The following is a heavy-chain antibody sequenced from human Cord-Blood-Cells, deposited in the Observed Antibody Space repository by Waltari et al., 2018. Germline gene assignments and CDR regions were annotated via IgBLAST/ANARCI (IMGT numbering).Heavy chain of an antibody. CDR1: GFTFSSIG. CDR2: IKQDGSEK. Sequence: EVQLVESGGGVVQPGGSLSLPCGGSGFTFSSIGMRWVRQAPGKGLEWVANIKQDGSEKYYVDSVKGRFTISRDNAKNSLYLQMNSLRAEDTAVYYCARVRIAKDYWGQGTLVTVSS. V-gene: IGHV3-7*01. D-gene: IGHD6-13*01. CDR3: ARVRIAKDY. J-gene: IGHJ4*02.